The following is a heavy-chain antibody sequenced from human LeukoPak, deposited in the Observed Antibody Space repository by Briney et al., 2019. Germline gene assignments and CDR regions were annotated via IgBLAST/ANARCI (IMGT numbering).Heavy chain of an antibody. CDR3: ARHPQSWGYYYYYMDV. Sequence: SETLSLNCTVSGGSISSSSYYWGSIRQPQGKGLEWIGSIYYSGSTYYNPSLKSRVTISVDTSKNQFSLKLSSVTAADTAVYYCARHPQSWGYYYYYMDVWGKGTTVTVSS. V-gene: IGHV4-39*01. CDR1: GGSISSSSYY. CDR2: IYYSGST. D-gene: IGHD6-13*01. J-gene: IGHJ6*03.